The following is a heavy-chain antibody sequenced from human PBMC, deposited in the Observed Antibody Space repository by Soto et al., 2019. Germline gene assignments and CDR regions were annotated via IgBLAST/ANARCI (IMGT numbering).Heavy chain of an antibody. CDR1: GGSISSGDYY. Sequence: SETLSLTCTVSGGSISSGDYYWIWIRQPPGKGLEWIGYIYYSGSTYYNPSLKSRVTISVDTSKNQFSLKLSSVTAADTAVYYCARVGQNCGGDCYYYYYGMDVWGQGTTVTVSS. V-gene: IGHV4-30-4*01. CDR2: IYYSGST. D-gene: IGHD2-21*02. J-gene: IGHJ6*02. CDR3: ARVGQNCGGDCYYYYYGMDV.